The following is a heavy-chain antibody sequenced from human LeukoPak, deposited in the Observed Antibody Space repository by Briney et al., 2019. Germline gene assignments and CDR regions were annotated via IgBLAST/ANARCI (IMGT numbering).Heavy chain of an antibody. J-gene: IGHJ4*02. D-gene: IGHD1-26*01. CDR3: ARGPYSGSYFDY. Sequence: SETLSLTCTVSGYSISSGYYWGWIRQPPGKGLEWIGNIYPTGSTYYNPSLKSRVTISVDTSKNQFSLKLSSVTAADTAVYYCARGPYSGSYFDYWGQGTLVTVSS. CDR1: GYSISSGYY. CDR2: IYPTGST. V-gene: IGHV4-38-2*02.